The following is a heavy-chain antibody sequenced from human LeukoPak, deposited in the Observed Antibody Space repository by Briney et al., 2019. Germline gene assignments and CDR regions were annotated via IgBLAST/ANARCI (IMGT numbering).Heavy chain of an antibody. Sequence: GRSLRLSCAASGFTFSNYSIHWVRQAPGKGLEWVAVIWSDGSKKYYADSVKGRFTISRDNPKNTLYLQVDSLRAEDTAVYYCARDGSSHWELDYWGQGTLVTVSS. CDR2: IWSDGSKK. J-gene: IGHJ4*02. CDR1: GFTFSNYS. V-gene: IGHV3-33*01. CDR3: ARDGSSHWELDY. D-gene: IGHD2-15*01.